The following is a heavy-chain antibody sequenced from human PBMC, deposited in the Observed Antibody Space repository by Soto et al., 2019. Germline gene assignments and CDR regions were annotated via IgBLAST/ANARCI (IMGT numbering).Heavy chain of an antibody. CDR2: IYSGGST. J-gene: IGHJ4*02. CDR1: GFTVSSNY. V-gene: IGHV3-66*01. Sequence: EVQLVESGGGLVQPGGSLRLSCAASGFTVSSNYMSWVRQAPGKGLEWVSVIYSGGSTYYADSVKGRFTISRDNSKNTLYRQMNSLRAEDTAVYYCASGRLGELSIDYWGQGTLVTVSS. CDR3: ASGRLGELSIDY. D-gene: IGHD3-16*02.